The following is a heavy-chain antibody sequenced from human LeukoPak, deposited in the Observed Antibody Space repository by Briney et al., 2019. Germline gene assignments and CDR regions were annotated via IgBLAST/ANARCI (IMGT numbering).Heavy chain of an antibody. J-gene: IGHJ6*03. Sequence: GGSLRLSCAASGFTFDDYAMHWVRQAPGKGLEWVSLISWDGGSTYYADSVKGRFTISRDNSKNSLYLQMNSLRAEDTALYYCAKDIHNGSGQGLGYYYMDVWGKGTTVTVSS. CDR3: AKDIHNGSGQGLGYYYMDV. D-gene: IGHD3-10*01. CDR2: ISWDGGST. CDR1: GFTFDDYA. V-gene: IGHV3-43D*04.